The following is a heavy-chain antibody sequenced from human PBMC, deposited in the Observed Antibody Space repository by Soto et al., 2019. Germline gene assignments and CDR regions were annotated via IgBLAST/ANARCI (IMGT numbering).Heavy chain of an antibody. CDR1: SGSISSGGYY. CDR3: ARVYSYGYYYGMDV. J-gene: IGHJ6*02. V-gene: IGHV4-31*03. CDR2: IYYSGST. D-gene: IGHD5-18*01. Sequence: SETLSLTCTVSSGSISSGGYYWSWIRQHPGKGLEWIGYIYYSGSTYYSPSLKSRVTISVDTSKNQFSLKLSSVTAADTAVYYCARVYSYGYYYGMDVWGQGTTVTVSS.